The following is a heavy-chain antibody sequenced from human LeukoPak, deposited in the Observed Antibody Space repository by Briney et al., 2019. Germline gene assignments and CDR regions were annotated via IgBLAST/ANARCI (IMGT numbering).Heavy chain of an antibody. CDR1: GFSFSTYW. CDR3: AREVPAAMNAFDI. CDR2: IKEDGSKR. J-gene: IGHJ3*02. Sequence: SGGSLRLSCAASGFSFSTYWMTWVRQAPGKGLERVANIKEDGSKRFYGDSVKGRFIISRDNAKNSLYLQMDSLRADDTAVYYCAREVPAAMNAFDIWGQGTMVTVSS. V-gene: IGHV3-7*01. D-gene: IGHD2-2*01.